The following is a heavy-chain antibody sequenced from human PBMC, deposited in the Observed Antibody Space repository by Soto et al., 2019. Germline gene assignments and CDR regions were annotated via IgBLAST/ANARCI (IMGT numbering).Heavy chain of an antibody. CDR3: SKDKGGAAPRGYYYYGMDV. V-gene: IGHV3-30*18. CDR1: GFTFSSYG. J-gene: IGHJ6*02. Sequence: QVQLVESGGGVVQPGRSLRLSCAASGFTFSSYGMHWVRQAPGKGLEWVAVISYDGSNKYYADSVKGRFTISRENSKNTRYRQMNGLGAEDTALYYCSKDKGGAAPRGYYYYGMDVWGQGTTVTVSS. CDR2: ISYDGSNK. D-gene: IGHD3-10*01.